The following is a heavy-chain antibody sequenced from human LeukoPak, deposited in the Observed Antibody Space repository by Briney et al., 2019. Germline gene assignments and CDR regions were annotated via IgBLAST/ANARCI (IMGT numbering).Heavy chain of an antibody. D-gene: IGHD5-18*01. CDR1: GGTFSSYA. J-gene: IGHJ4*02. CDR3: VRDNGGYSYGTFDY. CDR2: IIPIFGTA. V-gene: IGHV1-69*05. Sequence: ASVKVSCKASGGTFSSYAISWVRQTPGQGLEWMGRIIPIFGTANYAQKFQGRVTITTDESTSTAYMELSSLRSEDTAVYYCVRDNGGYSYGTFDYWGQGTLVTVSS.